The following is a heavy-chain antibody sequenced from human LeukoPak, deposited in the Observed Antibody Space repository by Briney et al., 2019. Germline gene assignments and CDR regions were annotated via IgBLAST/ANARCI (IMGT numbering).Heavy chain of an antibody. CDR2: MNPNSGNT. CDR1: GYTFTSYD. J-gene: IGHJ3*02. CDR3: ARGIRIAVAGKGDKRDAFDI. V-gene: IGHV1-8*01. D-gene: IGHD6-19*01. Sequence: ASVKVSCKASGYTFTSYDINWVRQATGQGLEWMGWMNPNSGNTGYAQKFQGRVTMTRNTSISTAYMELSSLRSEDTAVYYCARGIRIAVAGKGDKRDAFDIWGQGTMVTVSS.